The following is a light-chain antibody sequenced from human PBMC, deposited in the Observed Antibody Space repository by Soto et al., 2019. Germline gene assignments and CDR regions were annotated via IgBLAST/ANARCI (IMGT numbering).Light chain of an antibody. J-gene: IGLJ2*01. V-gene: IGLV2-11*01. Sequence: QSALTQPRSVSGSPGQSVTISCTGTSSDIGGYKSVSWYQQHPGKATQLIICDVSQRPSGVPDRFSGSKSGNTASLTISGLQAEDEADYYCGSYAGSYPLLLGGGTKVTV. CDR1: SSDIGGYKS. CDR3: GSYAGSYPLL. CDR2: DVS.